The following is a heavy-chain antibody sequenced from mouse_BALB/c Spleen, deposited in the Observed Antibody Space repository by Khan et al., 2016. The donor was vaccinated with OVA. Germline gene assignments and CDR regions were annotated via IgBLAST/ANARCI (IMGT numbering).Heavy chain of an antibody. CDR3: ARAGYGGFAY. V-gene: IGHV5-4*02. Sequence: EVELVESGGGLVKPGGSLKLSCAASGFTFSDYYMYWVRQTPEKRLEWVATISDDGSYTYYPDSVKGRFTISRDNAKNNLYLQMSSLKSEDTAMYYGARAGYGGFAYWGQGTLVTVSA. CDR1: GFTFSDYY. J-gene: IGHJ3*01. CDR2: ISDDGSYT. D-gene: IGHD1-1*02.